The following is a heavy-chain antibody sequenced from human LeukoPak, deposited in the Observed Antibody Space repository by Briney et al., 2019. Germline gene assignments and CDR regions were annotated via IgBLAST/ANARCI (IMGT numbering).Heavy chain of an antibody. CDR3: ATDYSNGTDLYYYMDV. Sequence: ASVKVSCKASGGTFSSYAISWVRQAPGQGLEWMGRIIPILGIANYAQKFQGRVTITADKSTSTAYMELSSLRSEDTAVYYCATDYSNGTDLYYYMDVWGKGTTVTVSS. J-gene: IGHJ6*03. CDR1: GGTFSSYA. D-gene: IGHD4-11*01. CDR2: IIPILGIA. V-gene: IGHV1-69*04.